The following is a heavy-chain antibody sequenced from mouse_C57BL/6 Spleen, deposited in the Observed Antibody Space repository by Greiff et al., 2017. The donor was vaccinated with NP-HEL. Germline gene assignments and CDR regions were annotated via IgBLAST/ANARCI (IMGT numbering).Heavy chain of an antibody. CDR1: GYTFTDYY. Sequence: VQLQQSGPVLVKPGASVKMSCKASGYTFTDYYMNWVKQSHGKSLEWIGVINPYNGGTSYNQKFKGKATLTVDKSSSTAYMELNSLTSEDSAVYYCARSDYSNYVYAMDYWGQGTSVTVSS. V-gene: IGHV1-19*01. D-gene: IGHD2-5*01. J-gene: IGHJ4*01. CDR3: ARSDYSNYVYAMDY. CDR2: INPYNGGT.